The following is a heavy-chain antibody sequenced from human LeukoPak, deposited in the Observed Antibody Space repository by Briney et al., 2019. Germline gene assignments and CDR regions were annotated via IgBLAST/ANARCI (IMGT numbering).Heavy chain of an antibody. Sequence: GASVKVSCKASGGTFRSYAISWVRQAPGQGLEWMGGIIPIFGTANYAQKFQGRVTITADESTSTAYMELSSLRSEDTAVYYCARQGGFGESLYYFDYWGQGTLVTVSS. V-gene: IGHV1-69*13. D-gene: IGHD3-10*01. J-gene: IGHJ4*02. CDR3: ARQGGFGESLYYFDY. CDR2: IIPIFGTA. CDR1: GGTFRSYA.